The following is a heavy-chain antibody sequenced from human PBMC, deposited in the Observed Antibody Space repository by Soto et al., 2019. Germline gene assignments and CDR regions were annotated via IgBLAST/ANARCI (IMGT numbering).Heavy chain of an antibody. D-gene: IGHD4-4*01. CDR2: IYYSGST. CDR1: GGSISSSRYY. V-gene: IGHV4-39*01. Sequence: PSETLSLTCTVSGGSISSSRYYWGWIRQPPGKGLEWIGSIYYSGSTYYNPSLKSRVTISVDTSKNQFSLKLSSVTAADTAVYYCARLGLTTVTYWGQGTLVTVS. J-gene: IGHJ4*02. CDR3: ARLGLTTVTY.